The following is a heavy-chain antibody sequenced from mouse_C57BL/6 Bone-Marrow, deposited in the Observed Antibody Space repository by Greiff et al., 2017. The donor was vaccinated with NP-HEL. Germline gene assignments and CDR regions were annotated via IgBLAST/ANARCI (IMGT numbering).Heavy chain of an antibody. D-gene: IGHD1-1*01. Sequence: EVQVVESGAELVKPGASVKLSCTASGFNIKDYYMHWVKQRTEQGLEWIGRIDPEDGETKYAPKFQGKATITADTSSNTAYLQLSSLTSEDTAVYYCVSITTVVPDYWGQGTTLTVSS. CDR3: VSITTVVPDY. CDR2: IDPEDGET. V-gene: IGHV14-2*01. CDR1: GFNIKDYY. J-gene: IGHJ2*01.